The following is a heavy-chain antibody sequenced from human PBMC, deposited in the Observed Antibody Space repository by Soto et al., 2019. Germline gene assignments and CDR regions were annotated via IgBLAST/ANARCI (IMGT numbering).Heavy chain of an antibody. J-gene: IGHJ3*02. Sequence: GGSLRLSCAASGFTFSNAWMSWVRQAPGKGLEWVGRIKSKTDGGTTDYAAPVKGRFTISRDDSKNTLYLQMNSLKTEDTAVYYCTTDGPQFWTGYFPDAFDIWGQGTMVTVSS. CDR3: TTDGPQFWTGYFPDAFDI. D-gene: IGHD3-3*02. CDR1: GFTFSNAW. V-gene: IGHV3-15*01. CDR2: IKSKTDGGTT.